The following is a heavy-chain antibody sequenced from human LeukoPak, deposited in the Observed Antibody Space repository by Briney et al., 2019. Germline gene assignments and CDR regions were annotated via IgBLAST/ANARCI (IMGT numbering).Heavy chain of an antibody. D-gene: IGHD7-27*01. CDR3: ARESYWGSSAKGFDY. J-gene: IGHJ4*02. Sequence: GGSLRLSCAASGFTFSSYSMNWVRQAPGKGLEWVSSITSSSSYIYYADSVKGRFTISRDNAKNSLYLQMNSLRAEDTAVYYCARESYWGSSAKGFDYWGQGTLVTVSS. CDR2: ITSSSSYI. CDR1: GFTFSSYS. V-gene: IGHV3-21*01.